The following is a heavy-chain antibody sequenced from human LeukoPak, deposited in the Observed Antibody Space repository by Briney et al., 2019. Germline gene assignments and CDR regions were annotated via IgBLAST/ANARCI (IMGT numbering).Heavy chain of an antibody. J-gene: IGHJ4*02. D-gene: IGHD1-26*01. CDR1: GYTFTGYG. CDR2: ISAYNGNT. V-gene: IGHV1-18*01. CDR3: ARTFSSGSHLLPSYFDY. Sequence: ASVKVSCKASGYTFTGYGISWVRQAPGQGLEWMGWISAYNGNTNYAQKLQGRVTMTTDTFTSTAYMELRSLRSDDTAVYYCARTFSSGSHLLPSYFDYWGQGTLVTVSS.